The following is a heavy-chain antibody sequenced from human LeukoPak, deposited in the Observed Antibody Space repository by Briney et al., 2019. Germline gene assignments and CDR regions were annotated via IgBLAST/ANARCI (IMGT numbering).Heavy chain of an antibody. CDR1: GYTFTSYD. Sequence: ASVKVSCKASGYTFTSYDFNWVRQAPGQRPEWMGWMSPNSGDTGYAQKFQDRVTMTRNTSISTAYMELSSLRSDDTAVYYCARGPPNWGYDYWGPGTLVTVSS. V-gene: IGHV1-8*01. CDR3: ARGPPNWGYDY. D-gene: IGHD7-27*01. J-gene: IGHJ4*02. CDR2: MSPNSGDT.